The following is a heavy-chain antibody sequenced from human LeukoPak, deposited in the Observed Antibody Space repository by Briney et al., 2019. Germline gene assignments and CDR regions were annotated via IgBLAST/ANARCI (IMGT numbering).Heavy chain of an antibody. Sequence: GGSLRLSCAASGFTFSNYWMHWVRQVPEKGLVWVSRVNPDGSSITYANSVKGRFTSSRDNAKNTLYLQMNRLRVEDTAVYHCGRGGSYGDYWGQGILVTVSS. CDR1: GFTFSNYW. CDR3: GRGGSYGDY. J-gene: IGHJ4*02. CDR2: VNPDGSSI. D-gene: IGHD3-16*01. V-gene: IGHV3-74*01.